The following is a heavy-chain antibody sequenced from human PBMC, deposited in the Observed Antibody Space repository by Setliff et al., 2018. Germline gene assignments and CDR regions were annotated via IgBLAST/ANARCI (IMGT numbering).Heavy chain of an antibody. CDR2: ISGGGTNM. V-gene: IGHV3-23*01. CDR3: ARDQARWLVAAGTFDS. J-gene: IGHJ5*01. D-gene: IGHD1-1*01. Sequence: PGGSLRLSCAASGFVFSNFAMNWVRQAPGKGLEWVSTISGGGTNMDYADSVKGRFTISRDNSNSEVLLQMDSLRAEDTAVYYCARDQARWLVAAGTFDSWGLGALVTVSS. CDR1: GFVFSNFA.